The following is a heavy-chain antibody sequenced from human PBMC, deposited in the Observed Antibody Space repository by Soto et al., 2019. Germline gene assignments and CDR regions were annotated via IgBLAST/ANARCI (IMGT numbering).Heavy chain of an antibody. CDR3: ARRAGSADVGY. J-gene: IGHJ4*02. CDR2: IWYDGSNK. CDR1: GFIFSSYG. D-gene: IGHD6-19*01. V-gene: IGHV3-33*01. Sequence: PGGSLRLSCAASGFIFSSYGMHWVRQAPGKGLEWVAVIWYDGSNKYYADSVKGRFTISRDNSKNTLYLQMNSLSAEDTAVYYCARRAGSADVGYWGQGTLVTVSS.